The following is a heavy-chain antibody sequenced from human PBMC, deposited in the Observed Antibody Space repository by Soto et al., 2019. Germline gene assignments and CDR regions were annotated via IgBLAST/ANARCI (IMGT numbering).Heavy chain of an antibody. Sequence: QDLLVQSGTEVKKPGSSVKVSCKASGGTFSTYTLSWVRQAPGQGPEWMGRIIPALGIEDYAQKFQGRVTFTADTSTRTAYMELSSLRSDDTAVYYCAAVAGTSAFVGYFESWGQGTLVIVSS. V-gene: IGHV1-69*02. CDR1: GGTFSTYT. D-gene: IGHD6-19*01. CDR3: AAVAGTSAFVGYFES. CDR2: IIPALGIE. J-gene: IGHJ4*02.